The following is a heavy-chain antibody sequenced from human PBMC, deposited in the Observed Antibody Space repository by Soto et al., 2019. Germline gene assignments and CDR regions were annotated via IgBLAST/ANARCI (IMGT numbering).Heavy chain of an antibody. Sequence: PGRSLRLSCAASGFTFSSYAMSWVRQAPGKGLEWVSAISGSGGSTYYADSVKGRFTISRDNSKNTLYLQMNSLRAEDTDVYYCAKDGNPIPYLTGYYRLGWFDPWGQGTLVTVSS. D-gene: IGHD3-9*01. V-gene: IGHV3-23*01. CDR3: AKDGNPIPYLTGYYRLGWFDP. CDR1: GFTFSSYA. J-gene: IGHJ5*02. CDR2: ISGSGGST.